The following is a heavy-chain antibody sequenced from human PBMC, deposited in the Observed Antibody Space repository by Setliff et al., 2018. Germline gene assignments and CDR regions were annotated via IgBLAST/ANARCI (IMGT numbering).Heavy chain of an antibody. D-gene: IGHD6-13*01. CDR2: VNSDGSST. J-gene: IGHJ3*02. CDR3: AREMEAAGQRAFDI. Sequence: PGESLKLSCAASGFTFSSYWMHWVRQAPGRGLVWVSRVNSDGSSTTYADSVKGRFTMSRDNANNALYLQMNSLTAEDTAVYYCAREMEAAGQRAFDIWGQGTMVTVSS. CDR1: GFTFSSYW. V-gene: IGHV3-74*01.